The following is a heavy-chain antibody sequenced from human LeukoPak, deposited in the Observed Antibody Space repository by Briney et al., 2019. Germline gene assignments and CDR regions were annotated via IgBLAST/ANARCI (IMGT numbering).Heavy chain of an antibody. CDR2: ISSYGGDT. Sequence: PGGSLRLSCAASGFTFSSYSMNWVRQAPGKGLEWVSAISSYGGDTYYANSVKGRFTISRDNSKNTLYLQMNSLRAEDTAVYYCARGPSGYHNTGGQGTLVTVSS. V-gene: IGHV3-21*01. J-gene: IGHJ4*02. CDR3: ARGPSGYHNT. D-gene: IGHD5-12*01. CDR1: GFTFSSYS.